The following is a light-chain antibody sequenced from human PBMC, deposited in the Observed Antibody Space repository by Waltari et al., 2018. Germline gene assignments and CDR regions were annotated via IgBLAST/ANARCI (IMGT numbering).Light chain of an antibody. V-gene: IGKV2-29*02. Sequence: DTVMTQTALSPSVTPGRPASIFCKSRQSLLSTHGKTYLYWYLQKPGQSPQLLIYEVSVRFSGMPDRFSGSGSGTDFTLKISRVEAEDVGIYYCMQATHIPYTFGQGTKLQIK. CDR3: MQATHIPYT. J-gene: IGKJ2*01. CDR1: QSLLSTHGKTY. CDR2: EVS.